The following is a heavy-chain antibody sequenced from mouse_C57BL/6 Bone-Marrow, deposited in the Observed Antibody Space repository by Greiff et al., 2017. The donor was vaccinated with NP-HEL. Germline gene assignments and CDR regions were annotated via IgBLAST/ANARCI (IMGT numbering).Heavy chain of an antibody. CDR1: GYTFTSYW. J-gene: IGHJ1*03. D-gene: IGHD1-1*01. V-gene: IGHV1-69*01. Sequence: QVHVKQPGAELVMPGASVKLSCKASGYTFTSYWMHWVKQRPGQGLEWIGEIDPSDSYTNYNQKFKGKSTLTVDKSSSTAYMQLSSLTSEDSAVYYCARNSDDYYGSSHWYFDVWGTGTTVTVSS. CDR3: ARNSDDYYGSSHWYFDV. CDR2: IDPSDSYT.